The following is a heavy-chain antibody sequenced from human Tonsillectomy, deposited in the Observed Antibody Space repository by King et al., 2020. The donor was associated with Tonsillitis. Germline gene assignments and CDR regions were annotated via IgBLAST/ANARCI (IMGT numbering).Heavy chain of an antibody. CDR2: IYHSGST. J-gene: IGHJ1*01. D-gene: IGHD3-9*01. CDR1: GGSISSGGYS. Sequence: QLQESGSGLVKPSQTLSLTCAVSGGSISSGGYSWSWIRQPPGKGLEWIGYIYHSGSTYYNPSLKSRVTISVDRSKNQFSLKLSSVTAADTAVYYCASAGSRYDILTGYYPEYFQHWGQGTLVTVSS. V-gene: IGHV4-30-2*01. CDR3: ASAGSRYDILTGYYPEYFQH.